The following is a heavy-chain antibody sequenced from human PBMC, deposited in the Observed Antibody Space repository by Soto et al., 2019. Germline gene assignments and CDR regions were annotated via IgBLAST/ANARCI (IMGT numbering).Heavy chain of an antibody. CDR3: ARDKPTNYDILTGYYDPGLFDY. Sequence: SETLSLTCAVYGGSFSGYYWSWIRQPPGKGLEWIGEINHSGSTNYNPSLKSRVTISVDTSKNQFSLKLSSVTAADTAVYYCARDKPTNYDILTGYYDPGLFDYWGQGTLVTVSS. D-gene: IGHD3-9*01. CDR2: INHSGST. V-gene: IGHV4-34*01. CDR1: GGSFSGYY. J-gene: IGHJ4*02.